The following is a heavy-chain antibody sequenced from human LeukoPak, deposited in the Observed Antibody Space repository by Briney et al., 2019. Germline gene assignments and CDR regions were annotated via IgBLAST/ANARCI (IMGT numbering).Heavy chain of an antibody. CDR2: ISSSSNTI. D-gene: IGHD2-8*01. J-gene: IGHJ3*02. CDR1: GFTFSSYI. V-gene: IGHV3-48*04. Sequence: GGSLRLSCTASGFTFSSYIMNWVRQAPGKGLEWVSYISSSSNTIYYADSVKGRFTISRDNAKNSLYLQMNSLRGEDTAVYYCARVGVLISPDAFDIWGQGTMVTVSS. CDR3: ARVGVLISPDAFDI.